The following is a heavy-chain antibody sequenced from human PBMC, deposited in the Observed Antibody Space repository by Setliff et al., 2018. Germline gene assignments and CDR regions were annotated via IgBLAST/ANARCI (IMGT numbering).Heavy chain of an antibody. V-gene: IGHV3-7*03. Sequence: GESLRLSCAASGFTFSTYWMAWVRQAPGKGLEWVANIKQDESEKHYVDSVKGRFTISRDNAKNSLYLQMNSLRAEDTAQYYCARDSEGALDYWGQGTLVTVSS. CDR3: ARDSEGALDY. J-gene: IGHJ4*02. CDR2: IKQDESEK. CDR1: GFTFSTYW. D-gene: IGHD1-26*01.